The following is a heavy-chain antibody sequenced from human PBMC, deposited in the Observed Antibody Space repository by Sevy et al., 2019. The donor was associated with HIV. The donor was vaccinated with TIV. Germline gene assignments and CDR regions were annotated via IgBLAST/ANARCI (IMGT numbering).Heavy chain of an antibody. CDR3: ARGKSGYGYALNY. D-gene: IGHD5-18*01. CDR1: GFTVNSNY. J-gene: IGHJ4*02. Sequence: GSLRLSCAASGFTVNSNYMTWVRQAPGKGLEGVSVIYSDGTTYHADSVKDRFTISRDNYKNTLYLQMNSLRAEDTAVYYCARGKSGYGYALNYWGQGTLVTVSS. CDR2: IYSDGTT. V-gene: IGHV3-66*01.